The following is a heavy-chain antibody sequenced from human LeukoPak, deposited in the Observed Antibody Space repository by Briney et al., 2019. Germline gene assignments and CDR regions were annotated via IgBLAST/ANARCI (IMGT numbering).Heavy chain of an antibody. Sequence: SETLSLTCIVSGGSISNSSYYCGWIRQPPGKGLEWIGSIYYSGSAYYNPSLKSRVTISVDTSKNQFSLKLTSVTAADTAVYYCARHWVVTPNYWGQGTLVTVSS. J-gene: IGHJ4*02. V-gene: IGHV4-39*01. CDR3: ARHWVVTPNY. CDR2: IYYSGSA. CDR1: GGSISNSSYY. D-gene: IGHD4-23*01.